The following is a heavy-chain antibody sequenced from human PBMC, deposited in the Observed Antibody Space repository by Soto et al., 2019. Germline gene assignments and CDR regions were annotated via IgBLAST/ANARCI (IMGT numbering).Heavy chain of an antibody. J-gene: IGHJ4*02. CDR2: ISSSSSYI. CDR1: GFTFNSYS. CDR3: AKDPRITMIVVVISKYYFDY. V-gene: IGHV3-21*04. D-gene: IGHD3-22*01. Sequence: GGSLRLSCAASGFTFNSYSMNWVRQATGKGLGRVSSISSSSSYIYYADSVKGRFTISRDNAKNSLYLQMNSLRAEDTAVYYCAKDPRITMIVVVISKYYFDYWGQGTLVTVSS.